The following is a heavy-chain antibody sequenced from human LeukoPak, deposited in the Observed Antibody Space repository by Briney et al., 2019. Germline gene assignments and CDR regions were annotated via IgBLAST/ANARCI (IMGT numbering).Heavy chain of an antibody. CDR2: ISYDGSNK. Sequence: WRSLRLSCAASGFTFSSYGMHWVRQAPGKGLEWVAVISYDGSNKYYADSVKGRFTISRDNSKNTLYLQMNSLRAEDTAVYYCAKGHSYDILTGYHPLDDWGQGTLVTVSS. V-gene: IGHV3-30*18. J-gene: IGHJ4*02. CDR1: GFTFSSYG. CDR3: AKGHSYDILTGYHPLDD. D-gene: IGHD3-9*01.